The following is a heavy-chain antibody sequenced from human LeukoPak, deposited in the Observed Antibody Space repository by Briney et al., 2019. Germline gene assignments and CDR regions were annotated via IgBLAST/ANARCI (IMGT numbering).Heavy chain of an antibody. V-gene: IGHV1-46*01. CDR1: GYTVTIYY. Sequence: GASVTVSFTASGYTVTIYYMHWVRQAPGQGLEWMGILNPSGGSTSYAQKFQGRATLTRATSTSTVYMELSSLRSEDTAVYYCASVYNYGMDVWGQGTTVIVSS. J-gene: IGHJ6*02. CDR3: ASVYNYGMDV. CDR2: LNPSGGST.